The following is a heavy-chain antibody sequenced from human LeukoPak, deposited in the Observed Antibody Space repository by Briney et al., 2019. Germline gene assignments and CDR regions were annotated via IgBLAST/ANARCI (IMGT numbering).Heavy chain of an antibody. CDR1: GYTFTGYY. V-gene: IGHV1-2*02. CDR3: ARDPYGYCSGGSCYTWFDP. J-gene: IGHJ5*02. D-gene: IGHD2-15*01. CDR2: INPNSGGT. Sequence: ASVKVSCKASGYTFTGYYMHWVRQAPGQGLEWMGWINPNSGGTNYAQKFQGRVTMTRDTSISTAYMELSRLRSDDTAVYYCARDPYGYCSGGSCYTWFDPWGQGTLVTVSS.